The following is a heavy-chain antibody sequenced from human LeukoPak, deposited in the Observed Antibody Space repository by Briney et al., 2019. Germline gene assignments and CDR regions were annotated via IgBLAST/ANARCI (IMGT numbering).Heavy chain of an antibody. D-gene: IGHD2-2*01. Sequence: HGASLKISCKDSGSTFTSHWIGWVRQMPGKGLEWRGVIYPADSETTYSPSFQGQVTISADKSTGTAYLQWSSLKASDTAMYYCTTPTTGCSSTSCYLLFWGQGTLVTVSS. CDR1: GSTFTSHW. CDR2: IYPADSET. J-gene: IGHJ4*02. CDR3: TTPTTGCSSTSCYLLF. V-gene: IGHV5-51*01.